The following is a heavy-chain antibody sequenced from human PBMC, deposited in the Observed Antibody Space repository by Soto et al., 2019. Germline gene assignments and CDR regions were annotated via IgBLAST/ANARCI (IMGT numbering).Heavy chain of an antibody. V-gene: IGHV4-34*01. D-gene: IGHD2-2*01. CDR1: GGSFSGYY. Sequence: QVQLQQWGAGLLKPSETLSLTCAVYGGSFSGYYWSWIRQPPGKGLEWIGEINHSGSTNYNPSLNSRVTISVDTSKNQFSLKLSSVTAADTAVYYCARILGYCSSTSCSRPRVDYWGQGTLVTVSS. CDR3: ARILGYCSSTSCSRPRVDY. J-gene: IGHJ4*02. CDR2: INHSGST.